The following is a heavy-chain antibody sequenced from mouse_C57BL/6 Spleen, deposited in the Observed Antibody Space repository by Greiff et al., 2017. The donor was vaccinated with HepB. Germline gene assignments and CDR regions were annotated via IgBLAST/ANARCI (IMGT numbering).Heavy chain of an antibody. V-gene: IGHV1-82*01. J-gene: IGHJ1*03. Sequence: QVQLQQSGPELVKPGASVKISCKASGYAFSSSWMNWVKQRPGKGLEWIGRIYPGDGDTNYNGKFKGKATLTADKSSSTAYMQLSSLTSEDSAVYFCAREKRNYYGSSLYWYFDVWGTGTTVTVSS. CDR2: IYPGDGDT. D-gene: IGHD1-1*01. CDR1: GYAFSSSW. CDR3: AREKRNYYGSSLYWYFDV.